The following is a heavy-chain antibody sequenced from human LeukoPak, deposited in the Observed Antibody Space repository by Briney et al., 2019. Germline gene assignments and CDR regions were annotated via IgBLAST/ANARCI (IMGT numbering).Heavy chain of an antibody. CDR3: ARRKDTAMAPFDY. CDR1: GFTFSSYA. V-gene: IGHV3-23*01. CDR2: ISGSGGST. J-gene: IGHJ4*02. Sequence: GGSLRLSCAASGFTFSSYAMSWVRQAPGKGLEWVSAISGSGGSTYYADSVNGRFTITRDNSKNSLYLQMNSLRAEDTAVYYCARRKDTAMAPFDYWGQGTLVTVS. D-gene: IGHD5-18*01.